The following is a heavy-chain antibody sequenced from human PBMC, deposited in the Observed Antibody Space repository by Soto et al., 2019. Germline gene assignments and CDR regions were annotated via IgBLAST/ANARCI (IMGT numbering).Heavy chain of an antibody. CDR1: GDSVSSNSAV. CDR2: TYYRSQWHY. Sequence: PSQTLSLTCAISGDSVSSNSAVWNWIRHSPLRGLEWLGRTYYRSQWHYEYAVFVQSRISIDPDTSKNQFSLQLNSVTPEDTAVYYCVRLVGNSWLDHWGQGTLVTVSS. J-gene: IGHJ4*02. V-gene: IGHV6-1*01. D-gene: IGHD3-9*01. CDR3: VRLVGNSWLDH.